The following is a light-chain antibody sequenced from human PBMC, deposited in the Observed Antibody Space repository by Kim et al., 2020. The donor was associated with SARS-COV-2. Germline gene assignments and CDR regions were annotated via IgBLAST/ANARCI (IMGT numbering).Light chain of an antibody. CDR3: MRALETPYS. J-gene: IGKJ2*03. CDR1: QSLLHSKEYNY. CDR2: LAS. V-gene: IGKV2-28*01. Sequence: PASISCWAGQSLLHSKEYNYWDRCLEKGGQSPQLLIYLASNRASGVPDRFSSSGSGTDFTLEISRVEAEDVGVYYCMRALETPYSFGQGTKLEI.